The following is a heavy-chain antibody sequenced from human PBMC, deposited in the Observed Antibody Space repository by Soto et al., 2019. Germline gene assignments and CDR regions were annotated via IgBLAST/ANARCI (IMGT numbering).Heavy chain of an antibody. V-gene: IGHV3-33*01. J-gene: IGHJ5*02. Sequence: QVQLVESGGGVVQPGRSLRLSCAASGFTFSSYGMHWVRQAPGKGLEWVAVIWYDGSNKYYADSVKGRFTISRDNSKNTLYLQMNRLRAEDTAVYYCARDWGPRWENWSDPWGQGTLVTVSS. CDR1: GFTFSSYG. CDR3: ARDWGPRWENWSDP. CDR2: IWYDGSNK. D-gene: IGHD1-26*01.